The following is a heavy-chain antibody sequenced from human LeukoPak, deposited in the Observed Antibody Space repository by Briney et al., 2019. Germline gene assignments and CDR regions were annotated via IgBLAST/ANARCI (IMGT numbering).Heavy chain of an antibody. Sequence: GGSLRLSCAASGFTFSSYGMHWVRQAPGKGLEGVAFIRYDGSNKYYADSVKGRFTISRDNSKNTLYLQMNSLRAEDTAVYYCAKVISPSTGSLGDAFDIWGQGTMVTVSS. CDR2: IRYDGSNK. CDR3: AKVISPSTGSLGDAFDI. CDR1: GFTFSSYG. V-gene: IGHV3-30*02. J-gene: IGHJ3*02. D-gene: IGHD3-10*01.